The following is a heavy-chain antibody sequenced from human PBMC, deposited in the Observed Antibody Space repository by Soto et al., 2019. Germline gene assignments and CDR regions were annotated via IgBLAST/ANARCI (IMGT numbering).Heavy chain of an antibody. CDR2: SSHTGST. J-gene: IGHJ6*02. CDR3: ARYGDDHCCGVDV. CDR1: GGSISSSNW. Sequence: QVQLQESGPGLVKPSGTLSLTCAVSGGSISSSNWWTWVRQPPGKGLEWIGESSHTGSTNYSPSLKSRVTMSVGKAKNQFALKVTSVTAADAAFYGCARYGDDHCCGVDVWGQGTTVTVSS. V-gene: IGHV4-4*01. D-gene: IGHD7-27*01.